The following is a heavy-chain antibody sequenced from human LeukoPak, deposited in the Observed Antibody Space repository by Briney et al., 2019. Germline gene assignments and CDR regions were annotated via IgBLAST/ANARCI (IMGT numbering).Heavy chain of an antibody. Sequence: SETLSLTCTVSGGSISSSSYYWGWIRQPPGKGLEWIGSIYYSGSTYYNPSLKSRVTISVGTSKNQFSLKLSSVTAADTAVYYCARGYCSGGSCYGPRGDAFDIWGQGTMVTVSS. CDR3: ARGYCSGGSCYGPRGDAFDI. J-gene: IGHJ3*02. D-gene: IGHD2-15*01. V-gene: IGHV4-39*07. CDR2: IYYSGST. CDR1: GGSISSSSYY.